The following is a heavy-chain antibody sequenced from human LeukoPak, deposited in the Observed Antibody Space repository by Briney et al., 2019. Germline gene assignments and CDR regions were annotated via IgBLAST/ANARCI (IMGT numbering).Heavy chain of an antibody. Sequence: PGGSLRLSCAASGFTFSNYAMRWVRQAPGKGLVWVSRINSDGGTTSYADSVKGRFSVSRDNAKNPLYLQMSSLRAEDTAVYYCARKSSGSGFDSWGRGTLVTVSS. CDR3: ARKSSGSGFDS. D-gene: IGHD6-19*01. J-gene: IGHJ5*01. CDR1: GFTFSNYA. V-gene: IGHV3-74*01. CDR2: INSDGGTT.